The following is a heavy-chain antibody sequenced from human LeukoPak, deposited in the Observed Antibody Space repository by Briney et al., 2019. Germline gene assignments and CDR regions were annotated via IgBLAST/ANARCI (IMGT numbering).Heavy chain of an antibody. CDR1: GFTFSNYG. Sequence: GGSLRLSCAASGFTFSNYGIHWVRQAPGKGPEWVAFIRYDGSNKYYADSVKGRFTISRDNSKNTLYLQMNSLRAEDTAVYYCAKMSYDFWSGFGYWGQGTLVTVSS. J-gene: IGHJ4*02. D-gene: IGHD3-3*01. CDR3: AKMSYDFWSGFGY. CDR2: IRYDGSNK. V-gene: IGHV3-30*02.